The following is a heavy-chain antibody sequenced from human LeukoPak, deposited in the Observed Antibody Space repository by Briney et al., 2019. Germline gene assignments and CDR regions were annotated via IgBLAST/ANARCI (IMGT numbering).Heavy chain of an antibody. D-gene: IGHD1-26*01. CDR1: GYTFTSYG. V-gene: IGHV1-18*01. CDR2: ISAYNGNT. CDR3: ARHGGTNSNYYYYYGMDV. Sequence: ASVKVSCKASGYTFTSYGISWVRQAPGQGLEWMGWISAYNGNTNYAQKLQGRVTMTTDTSTSTAYMELRSLRSDDTAVYYCARHGGTNSNYYYYYGMDVWGQGTTVTVSS. J-gene: IGHJ6*02.